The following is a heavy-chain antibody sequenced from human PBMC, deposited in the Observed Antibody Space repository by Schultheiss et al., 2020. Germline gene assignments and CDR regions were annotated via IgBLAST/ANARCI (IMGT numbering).Heavy chain of an antibody. CDR2: ISGSGGST. V-gene: IGHV3-23*01. Sequence: GESLKISCAASGFTFSSYAMSWVRQAPGKGLEWVSAISGSGGSTYYADSVKGRFTISRDNSKNTLYLQMNSLRAEDTAVYYCARDFLPGITVAGTGDYWGQGTLVTVSS. D-gene: IGHD6-19*01. CDR1: GFTFSSYA. CDR3: ARDFLPGITVAGTGDY. J-gene: IGHJ4*02.